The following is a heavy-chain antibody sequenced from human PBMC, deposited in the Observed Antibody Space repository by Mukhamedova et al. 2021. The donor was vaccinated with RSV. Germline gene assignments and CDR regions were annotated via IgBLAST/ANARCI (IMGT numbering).Heavy chain of an antibody. V-gene: IGHV1-46*01. Sequence: EWIGLINPSGGTKKYAQRFQGRVIMTRDTTMDTDYLELISLTSDDTATYYCARDQSLPGRLPTWWLDPWGQGSLVTVSS. CDR2: INPSGGTK. J-gene: IGHJ5*02. CDR3: ARDQSLPGRLPTWWLDP. D-gene: IGHD2-15*01.